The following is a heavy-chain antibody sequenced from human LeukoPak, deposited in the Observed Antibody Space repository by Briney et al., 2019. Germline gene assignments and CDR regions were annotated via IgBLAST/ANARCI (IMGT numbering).Heavy chain of an antibody. V-gene: IGHV5-51*01. D-gene: IGHD1-1*01. CDR1: GYSFTNYW. CDR2: IYAGDSHT. J-gene: IGHJ3*02. CDR3: ARRVWNDVSYAFDI. Sequence: GESLKISCKGSGYSFTNYWIGWVRQMPGKGLEWMGIIYAGDSHTKYRQSFQGQVTISVDKSITTAYLKWSSLKDSDTAMYYCARRVWNDVSYAFDIWGQGTMVTVSS.